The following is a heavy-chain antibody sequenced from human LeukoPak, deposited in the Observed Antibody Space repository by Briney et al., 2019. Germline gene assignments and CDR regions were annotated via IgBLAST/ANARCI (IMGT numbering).Heavy chain of an antibody. V-gene: IGHV3-23*01. J-gene: IGHJ4*02. CDR2: VSGSGAST. CDR1: GFTFSSYA. CDR3: AKVSGSGWPYYFDY. D-gene: IGHD6-19*01. Sequence: GGSLRLSWAASGFTFSSYAMSWVRQAPGKGLDWVSAVSGSGASTYYADSVKGRFTISGDNSKNTLYLQMNSLRADDTAVYYCAKVSGSGWPYYFDYWGQGTLVTVSS.